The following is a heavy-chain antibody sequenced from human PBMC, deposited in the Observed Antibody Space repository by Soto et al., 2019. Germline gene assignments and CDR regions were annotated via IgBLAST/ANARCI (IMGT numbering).Heavy chain of an antibody. V-gene: IGHV3-48*02. CDR3: ARLPKGRMVTS. Sequence: EVQLLESGGGLVHPGGSLRLACAASGFRFSDYSMNWVRQAPGKGLEWVSYITSSGDSLYNADSVKGRFTVSRYNAKNSLFLQMNNMRDEDTAVYYVARLPKGRMVTSWGQGTLVTVSS. D-gene: IGHD2-21*02. J-gene: IGHJ4*02. CDR2: ITSSGDSL. CDR1: GFRFSDYS.